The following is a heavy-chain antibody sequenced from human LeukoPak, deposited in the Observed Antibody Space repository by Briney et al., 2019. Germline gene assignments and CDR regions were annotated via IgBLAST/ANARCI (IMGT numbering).Heavy chain of an antibody. J-gene: IGHJ4*02. CDR1: GYTFTGYY. Sequence: ASVKVSCKASGYTFTGYYMHWVRQAPGQGLEWMGWINPNSGGTNYAQKFQGRVTMTRDTSISTAYMGLSRLRSDDTAVYYCARLGGDYYDSSGYYGDYWGQGTLVTVSS. CDR2: INPNSGGT. D-gene: IGHD3-22*01. V-gene: IGHV1-2*02. CDR3: ARLGGDYYDSSGYYGDY.